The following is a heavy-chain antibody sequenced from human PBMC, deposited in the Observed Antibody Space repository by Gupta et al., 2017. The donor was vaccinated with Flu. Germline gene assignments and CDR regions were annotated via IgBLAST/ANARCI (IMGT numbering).Heavy chain of an antibody. D-gene: IGHD3-3*01. V-gene: IGHV3-23*01. Sequence: VRQAPGKGLEWVSGITGTGNSAYYADSVKGRFTISRDSSKSTLYLQMSRLGAEDTAVYYCERDAPSYDVLGGYQFEHWGQGTLVAVSA. J-gene: IGHJ4*02. CDR2: ITGTGNSA. CDR3: ERDAPSYDVLGGYQFEH.